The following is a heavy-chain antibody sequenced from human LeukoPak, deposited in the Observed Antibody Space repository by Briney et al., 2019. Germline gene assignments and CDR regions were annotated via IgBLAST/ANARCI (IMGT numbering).Heavy chain of an antibody. CDR2: IHFSGTT. CDR3: ARFRGVVSASLLDF. D-gene: IGHD3-10*01. Sequence: SETLSLTCTVSGDSISSSGYYWGWIRQPPGQGLEWIGIIHFSGTTYYTASLQSRVTISVDTSKNQFSLKLTSVTAADTAVYYCARFRGVVSASLLDFWGQGTLVTVSS. V-gene: IGHV4-39*01. CDR1: GDSISSSGYY. J-gene: IGHJ4*02.